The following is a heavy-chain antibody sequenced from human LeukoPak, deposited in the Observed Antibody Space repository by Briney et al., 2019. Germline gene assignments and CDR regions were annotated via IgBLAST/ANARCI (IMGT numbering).Heavy chain of an antibody. V-gene: IGHV1-24*01. CDR1: GYTLTELS. J-gene: IGHJ4*02. CDR2: FDPEDGET. CDR3: ATDLPYYYDSSGYYYFDY. Sequence: ASVKVSCKVSGYTLTELSMHWVRQAPGKGLEWMGGFDPEDGETIYAQKFQGRLTMTEDTSTDTAYMELSSLRSEDTAVYYCATDLPYYYDSSGYYYFDYWGQGALVTVSS. D-gene: IGHD3-22*01.